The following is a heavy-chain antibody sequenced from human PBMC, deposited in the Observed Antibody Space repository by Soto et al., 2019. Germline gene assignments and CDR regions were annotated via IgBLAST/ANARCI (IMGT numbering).Heavy chain of an antibody. J-gene: IGHJ6*02. CDR3: ARGGVAAAESDGMDV. V-gene: IGHV4-30-4*01. Sequence: SETLSLTCTVSGGSISSGDYYWSWIRQPPGKGLEWIGYIYYSGSTYYNPSLKSRVTISVDTSKNQFSLKLSSVTAADTAVYYCARGGVAAAESDGMDVWGQGTTVTVSS. D-gene: IGHD6-13*01. CDR1: GGSISSGDYY. CDR2: IYYSGST.